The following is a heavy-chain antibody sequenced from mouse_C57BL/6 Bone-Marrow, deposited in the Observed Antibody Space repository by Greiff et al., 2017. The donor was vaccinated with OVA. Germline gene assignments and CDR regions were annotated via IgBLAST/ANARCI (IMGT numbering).Heavy chain of an antibody. D-gene: IGHD1-1*01. CDR1: GYTFPSYW. V-gene: IGHV1-50*01. J-gene: IGHJ2*01. Sequence: QVQLQQPGAELVKPGASVQLSCTASGYTFPSYWMQWVKQRPGQGLEWIGEIDPSDSYTNYNQKFKGKATLTVDTSSSTAYMQLSRLTSEDAAVYYGAREDYGSSWVYYIDYWGQGTTLTVSS. CDR2: IDPSDSYT. CDR3: AREDYGSSWVYYIDY.